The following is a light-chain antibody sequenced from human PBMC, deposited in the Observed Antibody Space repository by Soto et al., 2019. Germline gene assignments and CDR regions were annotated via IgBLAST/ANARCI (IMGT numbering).Light chain of an antibody. J-gene: IGKJ5*01. V-gene: IGKV1-5*01. CDR2: DVS. CDR1: QSINNL. CDR3: QQYNSYLYT. Sequence: DVQMTQSPSTLSASVGDRVTITCRASQSINNLLAWYQQKPWKAPKFLIYDVSTLESGVPSRFSGSGSGTEFTLTISSLQPDDFATYYCQQYNSYLYTFGQGTRLEI.